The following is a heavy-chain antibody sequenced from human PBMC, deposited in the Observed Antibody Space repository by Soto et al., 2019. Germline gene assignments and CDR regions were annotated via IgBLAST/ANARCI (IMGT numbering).Heavy chain of an antibody. D-gene: IGHD6-13*01. V-gene: IGHV1-69*12. CDR2: IIPIFGTA. Sequence: QVQLVQSGAEVKKPGSSVKVSCKASGGTFSSYAISWVRQAPGQGLEWMGGIIPIFGTANYAQKFQGRVTIXXDXSXXTAYMELSSLRSEDTAVYYCARGSSSWTRAEYFQHWGQGTLVTVSS. CDR1: GGTFSSYA. J-gene: IGHJ1*01. CDR3: ARGSSSWTRAEYFQH.